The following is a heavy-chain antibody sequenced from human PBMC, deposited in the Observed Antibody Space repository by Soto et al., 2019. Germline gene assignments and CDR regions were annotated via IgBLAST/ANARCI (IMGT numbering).Heavy chain of an antibody. CDR1: GGSISGDRYY. Sequence: QVPLQESGPGLVKPSQTLSLTCNVSGGSISGDRYYWNWIRQHPGKGLEWIGNIYDNGITYYNPSLKSRVIISEDTSKNQFSLRLSSVTAADTAVYYCTRDRGFGMDVWGQGTTVTVSS. CDR3: TRDRGFGMDV. V-gene: IGHV4-31*03. CDR2: IYDNGIT. J-gene: IGHJ6*02.